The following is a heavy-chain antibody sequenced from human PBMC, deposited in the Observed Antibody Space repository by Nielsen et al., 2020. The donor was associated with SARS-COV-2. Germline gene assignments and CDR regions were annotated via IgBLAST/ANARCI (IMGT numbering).Heavy chain of an antibody. D-gene: IGHD3-10*01. Sequence: GESLKISCAASGFTFSSYGMHWVRQAPGKGLEWVAFIRYDGSNKYYAGSVKGRFTISRENAKNSFYLQMNSLRAGDTAVYYCARGGYFGSGPLDYWGQGTLVTVSS. CDR2: IRYDGSNK. V-gene: IGHV3-30*02. CDR3: ARGGYFGSGPLDY. J-gene: IGHJ4*02. CDR1: GFTFSSYG.